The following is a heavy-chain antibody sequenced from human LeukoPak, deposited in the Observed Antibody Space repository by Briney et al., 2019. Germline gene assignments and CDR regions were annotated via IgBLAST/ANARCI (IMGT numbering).Heavy chain of an antibody. Sequence: GGSLRLSCAASGFTFGTYTMSWVRQVPGQGLEWVAGISADGARTYYAGSVQGRFTISRDNANNMLNLQLSALRADDAAVYYCAKDRGGLPHPIWFDSWGQGTMVAISS. V-gene: IGHV3-23*01. CDR2: ISADGART. D-gene: IGHD2-21*01. J-gene: IGHJ5*01. CDR1: GFTFGTYT. CDR3: AKDRGGLPHPIWFDS.